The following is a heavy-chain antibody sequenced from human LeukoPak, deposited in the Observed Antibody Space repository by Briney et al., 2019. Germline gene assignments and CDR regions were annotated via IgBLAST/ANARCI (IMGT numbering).Heavy chain of an antibody. Sequence: GGSLRLSCEVSGFTFSHYAMYWVRQAPGKGLVWVSRIKGDGNTNYADSVKGRFTISRDNAKNTVSLQMNSLRAEDTGVYYCARAPSEIGGYYPEYFRHWGQGTLVTVSS. V-gene: IGHV3-74*01. D-gene: IGHD3-22*01. CDR1: GFTFSHYA. J-gene: IGHJ1*01. CDR2: IKGDGNT. CDR3: ARAPSEIGGYYPEYFRH.